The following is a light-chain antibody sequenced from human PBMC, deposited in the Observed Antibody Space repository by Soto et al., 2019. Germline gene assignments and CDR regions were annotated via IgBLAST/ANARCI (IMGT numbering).Light chain of an antibody. CDR2: TAF. J-gene: IGKJ4*01. Sequence: IQMTQSPSSLSASVGDRVTITCRASQSISRNLNWYQQKPGKAPELLIYTAFNLQSGVPSRFSGSGSGTDFALTISSLQPEDSAVYYCQQSHSSPLSFGGGTKVEFK. CDR1: QSISRN. CDR3: QQSHSSPLS. V-gene: IGKV1-39*01.